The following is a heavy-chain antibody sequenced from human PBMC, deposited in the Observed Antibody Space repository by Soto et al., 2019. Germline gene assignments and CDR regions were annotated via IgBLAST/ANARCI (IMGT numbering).Heavy chain of an antibody. CDR3: AKERGRYGGVAYFFDY. Sequence: GGSLRLACAASRFTFSSYAMSWVRQAPAKGLGWVSASSGSGGSTYYADSVNCRFTTSSDNSTNTLYLQMNSLRAEDTAVYSCAKERGRYGGVAYFFDYWGQRTLVTVSS. CDR1: RFTFSSYA. CDR2: SSGSGGST. V-gene: IGHV3-23*01. D-gene: IGHD2-8*02. J-gene: IGHJ4*02.